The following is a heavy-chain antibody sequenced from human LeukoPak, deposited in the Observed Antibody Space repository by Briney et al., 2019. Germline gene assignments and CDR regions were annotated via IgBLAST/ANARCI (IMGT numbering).Heavy chain of an antibody. CDR1: GFTFSSYG. CDR3: AKDNYYGSGSYYSFLYGMDV. D-gene: IGHD3-10*01. CDR2: ISYDGSNK. V-gene: IGHV3-30*18. J-gene: IGHJ6*04. Sequence: GGSLRLSCAASGFTFSSYGMHWVRQAPGKGLEWVAVISYDGSNKYYADSVKGRFTISRDNSKNTLYLQMNSLRAEDTAVYYYAKDNYYGSGSYYSFLYGMDVWGKGTTVTVSS.